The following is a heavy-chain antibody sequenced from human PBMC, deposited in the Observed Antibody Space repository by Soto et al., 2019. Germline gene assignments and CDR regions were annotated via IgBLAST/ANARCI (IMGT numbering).Heavy chain of an antibody. D-gene: IGHD5-18*01. CDR1: GFTFSSYA. CDR3: ARGFGYNYGVFDY. Sequence: GGSLRLSCAASGFTFSSYAMNWVRQAPGKGLEWVSVISGSGGSTYYADSVKGRFTISRDNSKNTLYLQMNSLRAEDTAVYYCARGFGYNYGVFDYWGQGILVTVSS. CDR2: ISGSGGST. V-gene: IGHV3-23*01. J-gene: IGHJ4*02.